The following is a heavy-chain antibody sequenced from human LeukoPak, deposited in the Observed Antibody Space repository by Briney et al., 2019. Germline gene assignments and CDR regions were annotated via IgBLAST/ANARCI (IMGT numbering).Heavy chain of an antibody. V-gene: IGHV3-64*01. J-gene: IGHJ4*02. CDR1: GFTLSSFS. D-gene: IGHD2-8*02. CDR3: ATYRQVLLPFES. CDR2: ISKNGDNT. Sequence: GGSLRLSCAASGFTLSSFSMHWVRQAPGKGLEFVSTISKNGDNTYYANSVKGRFTISRDISKNTLYLQMGSLRPEDMAVYYCATYRQVLLPFESWGQGTLVTVSS.